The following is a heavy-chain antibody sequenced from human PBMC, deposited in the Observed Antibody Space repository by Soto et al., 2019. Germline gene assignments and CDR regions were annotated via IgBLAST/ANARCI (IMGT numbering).Heavy chain of an antibody. CDR1: GFTFSSYS. D-gene: IGHD6-13*01. CDR3: ARGWSSSWPLDY. CDR2: ISSSSSYI. J-gene: IGHJ4*02. V-gene: IGHV3-21*01. Sequence: GGSLRLSCAASGFTFSSYSMNWVRQAPGEGLEWVSSISSSSSYIYYADSVKGRFTISRDNAKNSLYLQMNSLRAEDTAVYYCARGWSSSWPLDYWGQGTLVTV.